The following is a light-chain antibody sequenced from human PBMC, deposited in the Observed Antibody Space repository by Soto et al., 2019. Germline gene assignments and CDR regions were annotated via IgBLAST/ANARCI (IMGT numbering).Light chain of an antibody. CDR2: GNI. CDR3: QSYDSTLSARYV. Sequence: QSVLTQPPSVSAAPGQKVTISCSGSSSNIGNNYVSWYQQLPGTAPKLLTFGNINRPSGVPDRFSGSKSGTSASLAITGLQAEDEGDYYCQSYDSTLSARYVFGTGTKVTVL. CDR1: SSNIGNNY. V-gene: IGLV1-40*01. J-gene: IGLJ1*01.